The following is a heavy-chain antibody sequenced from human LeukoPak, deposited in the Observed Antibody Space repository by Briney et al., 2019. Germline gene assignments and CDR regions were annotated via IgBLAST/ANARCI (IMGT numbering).Heavy chain of an antibody. Sequence: ASVKVSCKASGGTFSSYAISWVRQAPGQGLEWMGWINPNSGGTNYAQKFQGWVTMTRDTSISTAYMELSRLRSDDTAVYYCAREGLEVGATGGAYFDYWGQGTLVTVSS. V-gene: IGHV1-2*04. CDR1: GGTFSSYA. CDR3: AREGLEVGATGGAYFDY. CDR2: INPNSGGT. D-gene: IGHD1-26*01. J-gene: IGHJ4*02.